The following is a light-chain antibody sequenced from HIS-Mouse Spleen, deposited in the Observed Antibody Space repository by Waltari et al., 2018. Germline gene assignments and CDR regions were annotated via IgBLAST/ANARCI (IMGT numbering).Light chain of an antibody. CDR1: SSAVGSYNL. Sequence: QSALTQPASVSGSPGQSITLSCTGTSSAVGSYNLVSWYQQHTGKAPKLMIYEGSKRPSGVYNRFAGSKSGNTAYLTISGLQAEEEADYYCCSYAGSSTVVFGGGTKLTVL. CDR2: EGS. CDR3: CSYAGSSTVV. J-gene: IGLJ2*01. V-gene: IGLV2-23*01.